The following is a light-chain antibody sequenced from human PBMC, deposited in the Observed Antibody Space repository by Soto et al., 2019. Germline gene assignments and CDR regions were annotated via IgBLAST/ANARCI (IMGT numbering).Light chain of an antibody. CDR3: QQYGSSLFT. J-gene: IGKJ3*01. CDR1: QSVSSSY. V-gene: IGKV3-20*01. CDR2: GAS. Sequence: EMVMTQSPATLSVSPGERATLSCRASQSVSSSYLAWYQQKPGQAPRPLIYGASSRATGIPGRFSGSGSGTDFTLTISRLEPEDFAVYYCQQYGSSLFTFGPGTKVDIK.